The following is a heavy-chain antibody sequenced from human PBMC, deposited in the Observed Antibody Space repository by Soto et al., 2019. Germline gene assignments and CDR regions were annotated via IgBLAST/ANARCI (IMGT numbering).Heavy chain of an antibody. CDR1: GGTFSNYP. V-gene: IGHV1-69*12. CDR3: ARGNHRWLQLWYFDL. CDR2: IIPIFGTV. D-gene: IGHD5-12*01. J-gene: IGHJ2*01. Sequence: QVQLVQSGAEVKKPGSSVKVSCKASGGTFSNYPISWVRQAPGQGLGWMGGIIPIFGTVNYAQKFQGRVTITADESTSTAYMELSSLRSEYTAVYYCARGNHRWLQLWYFDLWGRGTLVTVSS.